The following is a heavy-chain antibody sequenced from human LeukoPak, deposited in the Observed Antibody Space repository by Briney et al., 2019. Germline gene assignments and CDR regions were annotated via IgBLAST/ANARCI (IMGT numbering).Heavy chain of an antibody. CDR1: GFTFSSYA. CDR2: ISGSGGST. V-gene: IGHV3-23*01. CDR3: AKPYYYGSGSYSRYFGY. J-gene: IGHJ4*02. Sequence: PGGSLRLSCAASGFTFSSYAMSWVRQAPGKGLEWVSAISGSGGSTYYADSVKGRFTISRDNSKNTLYLQMNSLRAEDTAVYYCAKPYYYGSGSYSRYFGYWGQGTLVTVSS. D-gene: IGHD3-10*01.